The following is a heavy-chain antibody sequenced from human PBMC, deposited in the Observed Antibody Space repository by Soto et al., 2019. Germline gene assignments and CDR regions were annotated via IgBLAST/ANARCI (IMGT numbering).Heavy chain of an antibody. D-gene: IGHD3-16*01. CDR2: IKVGSSRI. CDR3: VRSPKIGVRGAF. V-gene: IGHV3-21*01. CDR1: GFSFSAYN. J-gene: IGHJ1*01. Sequence: GGSLRLSCIGSGFSFSAYNMNWVRQAPGKGLEWVSSIKVGSSRIYQPDSMRGRFTISRDDARNSVYLQINSLRAEDTALYFCVRSPKIGVRGAFWGRGTQVTVSS.